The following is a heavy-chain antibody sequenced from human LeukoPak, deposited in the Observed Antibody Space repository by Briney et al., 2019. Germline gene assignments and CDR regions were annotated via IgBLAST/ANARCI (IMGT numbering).Heavy chain of an antibody. CDR3: ARDFLDGDNAFDI. J-gene: IGHJ3*02. CDR1: GGSISGYY. CDR2: IYSSGNA. D-gene: IGHD3/OR15-3a*01. Sequence: SETLSLTCAVSGGSISGYYWTCVRQSAGKGLEWIGRIYSSGNANYNPSLKSRVTMSVDTSKNQFSLKLTSVTAADTAVYYCARDFLDGDNAFDIWGQGTMVTVSS. V-gene: IGHV4-4*07.